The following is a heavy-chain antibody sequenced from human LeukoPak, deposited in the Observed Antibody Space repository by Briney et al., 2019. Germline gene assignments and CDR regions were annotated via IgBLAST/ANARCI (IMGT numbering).Heavy chain of an antibody. CDR3: ARGVDYGDYDLYYFDY. V-gene: IGHV4-59*01. D-gene: IGHD4-17*01. Sequence: SETLSLTCTVSGGSISSYYWSWIRQPPGKGLEWIGYIYYSGSTNYNPSLKSRVTISVDTSKNQFSLKLSSVTAVDTAVYYCARGVDYGDYDLYYFDYWGQGTLVTVSS. CDR1: GGSISSYY. CDR2: IYYSGST. J-gene: IGHJ4*02.